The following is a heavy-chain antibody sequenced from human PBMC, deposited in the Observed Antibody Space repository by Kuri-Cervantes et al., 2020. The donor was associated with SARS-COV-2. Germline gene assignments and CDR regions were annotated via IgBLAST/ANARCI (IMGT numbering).Heavy chain of an antibody. CDR3: ARAVQVYDSSGYYLYFDY. D-gene: IGHD3-22*01. CDR2: VGTAGDT. Sequence: GESLKISCAASGFTFSSYDMHWVRQATGKGLEWVSAVGTAGDTYYPGSVKGRFTISRENAKNSLYLQMNSLRAGDTAVYYCARAVQVYDSSGYYLYFDYWGQGTLVTVSS. J-gene: IGHJ4*02. CDR1: GFTFSSYD. V-gene: IGHV3-13*01.